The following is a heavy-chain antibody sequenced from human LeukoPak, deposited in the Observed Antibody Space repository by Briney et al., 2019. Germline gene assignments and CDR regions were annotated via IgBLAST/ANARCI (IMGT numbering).Heavy chain of an antibody. CDR2: IYYWWNT. J-gene: IGHJ4*02. D-gene: IGHD1/OR15-1a*01. CDR3: ARGSPVEQFDY. Sequence: PQSLSPASTLYAGSISSSSNYWSWIRHPPGKGLEWIGYIYYWWNTKLSTSVTRRGHISVDTSKNQCSLKLSSVAAADTAVYYCARGSPVEQFDYWGQGAMVAVSS. V-gene: IGHV4-61*05. CDR1: AGSISSSSNY.